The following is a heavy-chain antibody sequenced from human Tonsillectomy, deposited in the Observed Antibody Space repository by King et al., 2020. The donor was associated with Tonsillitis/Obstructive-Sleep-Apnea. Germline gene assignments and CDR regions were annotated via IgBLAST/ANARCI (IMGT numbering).Heavy chain of an antibody. Sequence: VQLVESGGGVVQPGRSLRLSCAASGFTFNSYAMHWVRQAPGKGLEWVAVVSYDGSNKYYADSVKGRFTISRDNSKNTLYLQMNSLRADDTAVYYCARGIIMVQGIMDVWGKGTTVTVSS. V-gene: IGHV3-30*01. CDR3: ARGIIMVQGIMDV. D-gene: IGHD3-10*01. J-gene: IGHJ6*03. CDR1: GFTFNSYA. CDR2: VSYDGSNK.